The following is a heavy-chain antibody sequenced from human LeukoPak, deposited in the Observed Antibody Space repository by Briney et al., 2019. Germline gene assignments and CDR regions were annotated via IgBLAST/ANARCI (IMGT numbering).Heavy chain of an antibody. CDR2: IYHSGST. J-gene: IGHJ6*03. CDR3: ARSFGTNYYYYYMDV. D-gene: IGHD3-16*01. Sequence: NPSETLSLTCTVSGRSINSGSYYWDWIRQPPGKGREWIGCIYHSGSTYYNPSLKSRVTISVDTSKNQISLKLSSVTAADTAVYYCARSFGTNYYYYYMDVWGKGTTVTVSS. CDR1: GRSINSGSYY. V-gene: IGHV4-39*07.